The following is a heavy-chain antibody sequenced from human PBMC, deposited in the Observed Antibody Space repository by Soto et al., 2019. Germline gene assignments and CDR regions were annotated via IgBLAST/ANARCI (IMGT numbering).Heavy chain of an antibody. J-gene: IGHJ4*02. CDR2: IIPIFGTA. Sequence: QVQLVQSGAEVKKPGSSVKVSCKASGGTFSSYAISWVRQAPGQGLEWMGGIIPIFGTANYAQKFQGRAMITADKSTSTAYMELSSLRSEDTAVYYCARDWGSLRSRYFDYWGQGTLVTVSS. CDR3: ARDWGSLRSRYFDY. D-gene: IGHD3-16*01. CDR1: GGTFSSYA. V-gene: IGHV1-69*06.